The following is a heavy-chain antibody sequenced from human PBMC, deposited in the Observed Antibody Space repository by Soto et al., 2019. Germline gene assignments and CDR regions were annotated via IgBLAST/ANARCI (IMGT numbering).Heavy chain of an antibody. CDR3: AVTTYYDFWSGYFGFDY. J-gene: IGHJ4*02. CDR1: GYTFTSYG. CDR2: ISAYNGNT. V-gene: IGHV1-18*04. D-gene: IGHD3-3*01. Sequence: GASVKVSCKASGYTFTSYGISWVLQAPGQGLEWMGWISAYNGNTNYAQKLQGRVTMTTDTSTSTAYMELRSLRSDDTAVYYCAVTTYYDFWSGYFGFDYWGQGTLVTVSS.